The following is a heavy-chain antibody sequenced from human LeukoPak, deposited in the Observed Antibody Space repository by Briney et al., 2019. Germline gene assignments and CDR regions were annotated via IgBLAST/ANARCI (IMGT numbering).Heavy chain of an antibody. D-gene: IGHD5-18*01. CDR3: ARGFVDTAMVTDY. Sequence: ASVKVSCKASGYTFTSYAISWVRQAPGQGLEWMGRIIPIFGTANYAQKFQGRVTITTDESTSTAYMELSSLRSEDTAVYYCARGFVDTAMVTDYWGQGTLVTVSS. V-gene: IGHV1-69*05. J-gene: IGHJ4*02. CDR1: GYTFTSYA. CDR2: IIPIFGTA.